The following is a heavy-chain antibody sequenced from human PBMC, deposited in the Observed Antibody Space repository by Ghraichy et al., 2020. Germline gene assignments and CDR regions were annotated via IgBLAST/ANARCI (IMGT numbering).Heavy chain of an antibody. Sequence: GGSLRLSCPASGFTFSSFGMNWVRQAPGKGLEWVSYISSSGSTIYYADSVKGRFTISRDNAKNSLYLQMNSLRDEDTAVYYCARDYYDSSGYYYVIGYWGQGTLVTVSS. CDR2: ISSSGSTI. J-gene: IGHJ4*02. CDR1: GFTFSSFG. V-gene: IGHV3-48*02. CDR3: ARDYYDSSGYYYVIGY. D-gene: IGHD3-22*01.